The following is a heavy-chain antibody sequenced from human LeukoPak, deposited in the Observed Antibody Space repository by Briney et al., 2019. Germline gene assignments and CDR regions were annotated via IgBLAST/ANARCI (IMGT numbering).Heavy chain of an antibody. CDR3: ARYSGYDVRLGYYYGMDV. CDR2: IYYSGST. D-gene: IGHD5-12*01. CDR1: GGSISSYY. Sequence: SETLSLTCTVSGGSISSYYWSWIRQPPGQGLDWVGYIYYSGSTNYNPSLKSRVTISVDTSKNQFSLKLSSVTAADTAVYYCARYSGYDVRLGYYYGMDVWGQGTTVTVSS. V-gene: IGHV4-59*01. J-gene: IGHJ6*02.